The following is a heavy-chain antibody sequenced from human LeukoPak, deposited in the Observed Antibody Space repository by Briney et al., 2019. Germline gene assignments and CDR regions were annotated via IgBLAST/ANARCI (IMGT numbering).Heavy chain of an antibody. D-gene: IGHD3-3*01. J-gene: IGHJ4*02. Sequence: PGGSLRLSCAASGFTFSSYGMSWVRQAPGKGLEWVAKIIQDGSEKYYVDSVKGRFTISRDNAKNSLYLQMNSLRAEDTAVYYCARDSPGIMIFGVVTPNGGQGTLVTVSS. CDR2: IIQDGSEK. CDR3: ARDSPGIMIFGVVTPN. V-gene: IGHV3-7*05. CDR1: GFTFSSYG.